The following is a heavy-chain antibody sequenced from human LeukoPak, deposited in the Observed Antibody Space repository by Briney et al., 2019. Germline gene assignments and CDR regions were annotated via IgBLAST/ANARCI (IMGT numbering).Heavy chain of an antibody. CDR1: GFTFSDYW. CDR3: AKDSPVATW. V-gene: IGHV3-7*03. CDR2: IKKDGSEK. D-gene: IGHD1-26*01. Sequence: GGSLRLSCAASGFTFSDYWMSWVRQAPGKGLEWVANIKKDGSEKYYVDSVKGRFTISRDNAKNSLYLQMDSLRVDDTAKYYCAKDSPVATWWGQGTLVTVSS. J-gene: IGHJ4*02.